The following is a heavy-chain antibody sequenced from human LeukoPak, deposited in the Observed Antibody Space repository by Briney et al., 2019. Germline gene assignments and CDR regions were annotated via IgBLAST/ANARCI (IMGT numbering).Heavy chain of an antibody. J-gene: IGHJ6*02. Sequence: SVKVSCKASGGTFSSYAISWVRQAPGQGLEWMGRIIPILGIANYAQKFQGRVTITADKSTSTAYMELSSLRSEDTAVYYCVREASGGSCYSSRCYYYGMDVWGQGTTVTVSS. CDR2: IIPILGIA. D-gene: IGHD2-15*01. V-gene: IGHV1-69*04. CDR1: GGTFSSYA. CDR3: VREASGGSCYSSRCYYYGMDV.